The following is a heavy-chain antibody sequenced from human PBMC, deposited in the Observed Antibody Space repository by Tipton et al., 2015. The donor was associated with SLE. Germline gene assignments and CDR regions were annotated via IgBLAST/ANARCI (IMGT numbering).Heavy chain of an antibody. CDR2: VYYIGTT. V-gene: IGHV4-39*07. D-gene: IGHD3-3*01. J-gene: IGHJ2*01. Sequence: TLSLTCAVSGDSINSGSYSWAWIRQPPGKGLEWVGSVYYIGTTNYSPSLKSRVTISLDTSKNHFSLNLRSVTAADTAEYYCVRHQAGSGWPGCFDLWGRGTLVTVSS. CDR1: GDSINSGSYS. CDR3: VRHQAGSGWPGCFDL.